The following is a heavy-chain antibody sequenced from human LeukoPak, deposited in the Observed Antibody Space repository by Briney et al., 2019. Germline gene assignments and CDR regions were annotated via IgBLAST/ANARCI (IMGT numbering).Heavy chain of an antibody. CDR1: GYTFTSYA. CDR3: AREGGAVDYSYAYNWFDP. J-gene: IGHJ5*02. D-gene: IGHD5-18*01. V-gene: IGHV1-2*02. CDR2: INPNSGGT. Sequence: GASVKVSCKASGYTFTSYAMHWVRQAPGQRLEWMGWINPNSGGTNYAQKFQGRVTMTRDTSISTAYMELSRLRYGDTAVYYCAREGGAVDYSYAYNWFDPWGQGTLVTVSS.